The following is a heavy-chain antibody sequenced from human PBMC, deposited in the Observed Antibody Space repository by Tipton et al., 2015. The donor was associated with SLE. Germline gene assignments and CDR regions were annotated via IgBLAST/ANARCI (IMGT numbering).Heavy chain of an antibody. CDR3: AKGGSSSWLPAEYFQH. J-gene: IGHJ1*01. CDR1: RFTFSSYA. Sequence: SLRLSCAASRFTFSSYAMSWVRQAPGKGLEWVSAISGSGGSTYYADSVKGRFTISRDNSKNTLYLQMNSLRAKDTAVYYCAKGGSSSWLPAEYFQHWGQGTLVTVSS. D-gene: IGHD6-13*01. CDR2: ISGSGGST. V-gene: IGHV3-23*01.